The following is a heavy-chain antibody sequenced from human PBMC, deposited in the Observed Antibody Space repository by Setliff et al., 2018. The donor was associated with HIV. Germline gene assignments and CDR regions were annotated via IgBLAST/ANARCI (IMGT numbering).Heavy chain of an antibody. D-gene: IGHD3-10*01. CDR1: GFTFGDFC. CDR2: ISSKRTSI. Sequence: SCETSGFTFGDFCMNWVRQAPGKGLEWISYISSKRTSIYYADSVKGRFTISRDNDRNSVHLQMTSLRAEDTAVYYCASSGSGSYINWFGPWGQGTLVTVSS. V-gene: IGHV3-48*01. CDR3: ASSGSGSYINWFGP. J-gene: IGHJ5*02.